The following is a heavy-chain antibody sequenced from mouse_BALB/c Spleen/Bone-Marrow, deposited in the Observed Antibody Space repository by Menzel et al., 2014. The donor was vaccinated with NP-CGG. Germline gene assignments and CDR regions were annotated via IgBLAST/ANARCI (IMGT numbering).Heavy chain of an antibody. D-gene: IGHD2-2*01. CDR2: IDPSDGET. J-gene: IGHJ4*01. CDR1: GYTFTSYW. Sequence: QVQLQQSGAELVKPGAPVKLSCKASGYTFTSYWMNWVKQRPGRGLEWIGRIDPSDGETHYNQKFKDKATLTVDKSSSTAYIQLSSLTSEDSAVYYCAGSIGYGAMDYWGQGTSVTVSS. V-gene: IGHV1-69*02. CDR3: AGSIGYGAMDY.